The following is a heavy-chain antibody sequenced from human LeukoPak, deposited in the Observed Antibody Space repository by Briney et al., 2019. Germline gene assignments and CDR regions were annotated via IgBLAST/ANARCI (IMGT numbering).Heavy chain of an antibody. CDR2: ISYDGSNK. CDR1: GFTFSSYG. CDR3: AREKVLAAAADYDDYYYYYGMDV. V-gene: IGHV3-30*03. D-gene: IGHD6-13*01. Sequence: PGRSLRLSCAASGFTFSSYGMHWVRQAPGKGLEWVAVISYDGSNKYYADSVKGRFTISRDNSKNTLYLQMNSLRAEDTAVYYCAREKVLAAAADYDDYYYYYGMDVWGQGTTVTVSS. J-gene: IGHJ6*02.